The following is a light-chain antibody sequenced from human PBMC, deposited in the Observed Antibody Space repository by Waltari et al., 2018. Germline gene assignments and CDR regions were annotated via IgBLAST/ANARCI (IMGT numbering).Light chain of an antibody. CDR1: NANIGGNT. CDR2: TDK. J-gene: IGLJ3*02. V-gene: IGLV1-44*01. CDR3: VAWDASLNGWV. Sequence: QRVTLSCSGSNANIGGNTVNWYQQVPGAAPKHLIYTDKQRPSGVPDRFSGSRSGTSASLAISGLQSEDEADYYCVAWDASLNGWVFGGGTKLTV.